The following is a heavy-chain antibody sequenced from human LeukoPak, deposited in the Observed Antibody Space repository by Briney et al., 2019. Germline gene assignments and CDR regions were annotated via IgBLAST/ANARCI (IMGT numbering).Heavy chain of an antibody. CDR2: IYPGDSDS. J-gene: IGHJ6*02. D-gene: IGHD5-12*01. V-gene: IGHV5-51*01. CDR3: ARLTVPTKTYYYYYYGMDV. CDR1: EYNFTTYW. Sequence: GESLKISCKGSEYNFTTYWIDWVRQMPGKGLEWMGIIYPGDSDSRYSPSFQGQVTISADKSVNTAYLQWSSLKASDTAMYYCARLTVPTKTYYYYYYGMDVWGQGTTVTLSS.